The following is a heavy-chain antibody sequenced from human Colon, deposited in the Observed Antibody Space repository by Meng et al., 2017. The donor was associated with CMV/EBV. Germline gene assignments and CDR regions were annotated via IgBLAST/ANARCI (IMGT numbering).Heavy chain of an antibody. CDR2: IYGGGSST. D-gene: IGHD1-1*01. V-gene: IGHV3-23*03. CDR1: GFTFSNYA. J-gene: IGHJ4*02. Sequence: GGSLRLSCAVSGFTFSNYAMNWVRQAPGKGLEWVSVIYGGGSSTYYADSVEGRFTISRENAKNSLYLQMNNLRVGDTAVYYCAREGQTSTHWLGPLHNWGQGTVVTVSS. CDR3: AREGQTSTHWLGPLHN.